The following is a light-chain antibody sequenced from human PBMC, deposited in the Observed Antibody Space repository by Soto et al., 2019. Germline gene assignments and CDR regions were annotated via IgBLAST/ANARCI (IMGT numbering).Light chain of an antibody. CDR3: QQYGGSPLT. V-gene: IGKV3-20*01. Sequence: EIVLTQSPGTLSLSPGERATLSCRASQSVSSSYLAWYQQKPGQAPRLVIYGASSRATGIPDRFSGSGSGTDFTLTISRLEPEDFAVYYCQQYGGSPLTFGQGTK. J-gene: IGKJ1*01. CDR2: GAS. CDR1: QSVSSSY.